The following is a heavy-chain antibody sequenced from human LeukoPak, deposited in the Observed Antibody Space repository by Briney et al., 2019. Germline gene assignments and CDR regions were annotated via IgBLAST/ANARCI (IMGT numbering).Heavy chain of an antibody. J-gene: IGHJ4*02. CDR2: INHSGST. V-gene: IGHV4-34*01. D-gene: IGHD6-25*01. CDR1: GGSFSGYY. CDR3: ARGGPRAQGADSSGQYYFDD. Sequence: SETLSLTCAVYGGSFSGYYWSWLRQPPGKGLEWLGEINHSGSTNYNPSLKSRVTISVDTSKNQFSLKLSSVTAADTAVYYCARGGPRAQGADSSGQYYFDDWGQGTLVTVSS.